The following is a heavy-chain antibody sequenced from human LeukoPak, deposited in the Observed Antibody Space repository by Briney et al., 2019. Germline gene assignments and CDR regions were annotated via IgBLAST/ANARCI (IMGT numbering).Heavy chain of an antibody. CDR1: GYTFTSYD. CDR3: ARDVYYDFWSGYYRGAFDI. V-gene: IGHV1-8*03. D-gene: IGHD3-3*01. Sequence: ASVKVSCKASGYTFTSYDINWVRQATGQGLEWIGWMNLNSGNTGYAQKFQGRVTITRNTSISTAYMELSSLRSEDTAVYYCARDVYYDFWSGYYRGAFDIWGQGTMVTVSS. CDR2: MNLNSGNT. J-gene: IGHJ3*02.